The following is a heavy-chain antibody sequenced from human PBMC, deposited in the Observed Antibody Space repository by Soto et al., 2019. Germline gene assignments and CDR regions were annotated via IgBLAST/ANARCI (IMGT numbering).Heavy chain of an antibody. CDR1: GGSFTGDY. V-gene: IGHV4-4*07. Sequence: LSLTCSVSGGSFTGDYWSWIRQPAGKGLQWIGRVFGNGAGTPIYNSLLKSRARMSADPSKRQFSLTLTSVTAADTAVYYCARDLPPYGGRRSPPTGAFEDWGQGIMVTVSS. D-gene: IGHD2-15*01. CDR3: ARDLPPYGGRRSPPTGAFED. CDR2: VFGNGAGTP. J-gene: IGHJ4*02.